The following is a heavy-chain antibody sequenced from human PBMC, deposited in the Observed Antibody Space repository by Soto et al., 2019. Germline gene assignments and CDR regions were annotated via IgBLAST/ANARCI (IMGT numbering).Heavy chain of an antibody. CDR2: ISYDGSNK. CDR1: GFTFSSYG. V-gene: IGHV3-30*19. J-gene: IGHJ4*02. Sequence: QVQLVESGGGVVQPGRSLRLSCAASGFTFSSYGMHWVRQAPGKGLEWVAVISYDGSNKYYADSVKGRFTISRDNSKNTLYLQMNSLRAEDTAVYYCARGRDGYLLRPFDYWGQGTLVTVSS. CDR3: ARGRDGYLLRPFDY. D-gene: IGHD1-26*01.